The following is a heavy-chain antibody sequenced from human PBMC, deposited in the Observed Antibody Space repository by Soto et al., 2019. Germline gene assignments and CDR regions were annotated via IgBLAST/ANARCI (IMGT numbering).Heavy chain of an antibody. CDR3: ARVLGAPLYYFDY. CDR1: GYSISIGNY. CDR2: IYQSGST. V-gene: IGHV4-38-2*02. J-gene: IGHJ4*02. D-gene: IGHD1-26*01. Sequence: SEILSLTCPVSGYSISIGNYWGWIRQPPGKRLEWIGSIYQSGSTYYNPSLRSRATVSVDTSKNQFSLKLSSVTAADTAVYYCARVLGAPLYYFDYWGQGTLVTVSS.